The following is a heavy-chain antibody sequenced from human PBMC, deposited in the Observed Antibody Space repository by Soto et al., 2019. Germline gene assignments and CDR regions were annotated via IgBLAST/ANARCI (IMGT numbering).Heavy chain of an antibody. Sequence: LRLSCAASGFTFSSYAMSWVRQAPGKGLEWVSAISGSGGSTYYADSVKGRFTISRDNSKNTLYLQMNSLRAEDTAVYYCAKGWGYYDSSGYPDLDAFDIWGQGTMVTVSS. CDR2: ISGSGGST. V-gene: IGHV3-23*01. D-gene: IGHD3-22*01. CDR3: AKGWGYYDSSGYPDLDAFDI. J-gene: IGHJ3*02. CDR1: GFTFSSYA.